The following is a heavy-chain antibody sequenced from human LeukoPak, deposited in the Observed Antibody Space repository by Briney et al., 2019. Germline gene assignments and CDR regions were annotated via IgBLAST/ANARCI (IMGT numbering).Heavy chain of an antibody. CDR3: ERGYYGLDI. Sequence: GGSLRLSCVASGFTVSQHWTTWVRQAPGKGLEWVAHINADGSERDSVDSGTGRFTISKDNAKNSVYLRLSSLRAEDTARYYRERGYYGLDIWGEGRMVTVSS. D-gene: IGHD4-17*01. CDR2: INADGSER. J-gene: IGHJ3*02. V-gene: IGHV3-7*01. CDR1: GFTVSQHW.